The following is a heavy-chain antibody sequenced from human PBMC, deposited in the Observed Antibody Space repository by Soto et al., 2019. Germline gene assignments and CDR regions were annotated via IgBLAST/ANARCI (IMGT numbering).Heavy chain of an antibody. D-gene: IGHD6-19*01. CDR1: GGSFSNTIYY. CDR2: IYYNGNA. J-gene: IGHJ4*02. Sequence: PSETLSLTCSVSGGSFSNTIYYWAWIRQPPGKGLEWIGSIYYNGNAFYNPSLKSRVTISVDSSKSQFSLKVTSVTAADTAVYYCARHMRAVASPLGYWRQGALVTVSS. V-gene: IGHV4-39*01. CDR3: ARHMRAVASPLGY.